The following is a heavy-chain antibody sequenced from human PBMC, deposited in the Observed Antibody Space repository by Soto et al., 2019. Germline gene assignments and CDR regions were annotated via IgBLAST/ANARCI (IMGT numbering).Heavy chain of an antibody. Sequence: QVQLVQSGAEVKKPGSSVKVSCKASGGTFSSYAISWVRQAPGQGLEWMGGIIPIFGTANYAQKFQGRVTITADESTRTDYMELSSLRSEDTAVYYCASRITMVRGVIDYYYGMDVWGQGTTVTVSS. V-gene: IGHV1-69*01. J-gene: IGHJ6*02. D-gene: IGHD3-10*01. CDR2: IIPIFGTA. CDR3: ASRITMVRGVIDYYYGMDV. CDR1: GGTFSSYA.